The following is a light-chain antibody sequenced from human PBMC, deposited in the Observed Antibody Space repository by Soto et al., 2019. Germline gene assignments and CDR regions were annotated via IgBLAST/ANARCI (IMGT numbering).Light chain of an antibody. CDR3: CSYAGYYTWV. Sequence: QSALTQPRSVSGSPGQSVTISCTGTSSDVGGYNFVSWYQQHPAKAPKLMIYDVSKRPSGVPDRFSGSKSGNTASLTISGRQAEDEADYYCCSYAGYYTWVFGGGTQLTVL. CDR1: SSDVGGYNF. CDR2: DVS. J-gene: IGLJ3*02. V-gene: IGLV2-11*01.